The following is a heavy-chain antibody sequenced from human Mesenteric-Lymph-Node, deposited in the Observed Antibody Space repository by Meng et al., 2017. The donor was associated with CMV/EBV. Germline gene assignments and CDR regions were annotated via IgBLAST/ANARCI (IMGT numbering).Heavy chain of an antibody. D-gene: IGHD3-22*01. CDR3: ARKVGYYDSSGYFIY. Sequence: ETLSLTCAACGFTFSSYDMHWVRQATGKGLEWVSAIGTAGDTYYPGSVKGQFTISRENAKNSLYLQMNSLRAGDTAVYYCARKVGYYDSSGYFIYWGQGTLVTVSS. CDR2: IGTAGDT. CDR1: GFTFSSYD. V-gene: IGHV3-13*03. J-gene: IGHJ4*02.